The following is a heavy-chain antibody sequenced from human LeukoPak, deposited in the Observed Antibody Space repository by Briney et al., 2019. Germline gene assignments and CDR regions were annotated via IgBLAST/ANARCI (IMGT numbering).Heavy chain of an antibody. CDR1: GYSISRGYY. V-gene: IGHV4-38-2*01. Sequence: SETLSLTCAVSGYSISRGYYWGWIRQPPGKGLEWIGSIYHSGNTYYNPSLKSRVTISLDTSKNQFSLKLNSVTAADTAVYYCARVLHDDNPLRLYYLDYWGQGTLVTVSS. D-gene: IGHD1-14*01. J-gene: IGHJ4*02. CDR2: IYHSGNT. CDR3: ARVLHDDNPLRLYYLDY.